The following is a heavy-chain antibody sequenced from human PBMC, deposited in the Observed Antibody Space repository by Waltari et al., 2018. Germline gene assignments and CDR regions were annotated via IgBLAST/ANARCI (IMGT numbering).Heavy chain of an antibody. J-gene: IGHJ5*02. V-gene: IGHV3-21*01. CDR1: GFTFSRYS. CDR3: ARDGIGYCSSTSCDRDWFDP. CDR2: ISSSSSYI. Sequence: EVQLVESGGGLVKPGGSLRISCAASGFTFSRYSMNWVRQATGKGLEWVSSISSSSSYIYYADSVKGRFTISRDNAKTSLYLQMNSLRAEDTAVYYCARDGIGYCSSTSCDRDWFDPWGQGTLVTVSS. D-gene: IGHD2-2*02.